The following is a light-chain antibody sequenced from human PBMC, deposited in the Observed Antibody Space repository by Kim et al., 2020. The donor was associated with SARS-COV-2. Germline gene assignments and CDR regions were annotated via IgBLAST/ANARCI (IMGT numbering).Light chain of an antibody. CDR2: ENN. CDR3: HSYDSNNQV. CDR1: SGSIASNF. V-gene: IGLV6-57*01. J-gene: IGLJ2*01. Sequence: NFMLTQPHSVSESPGKTVAISCTRSSGSIASNFVQWYQQRPGSSPTTVIYENNQRPSGVPDRFSGSVDSSSNSASLTISGLRTEDEADYYCHSYDSNNQVFGGGTQLTVL.